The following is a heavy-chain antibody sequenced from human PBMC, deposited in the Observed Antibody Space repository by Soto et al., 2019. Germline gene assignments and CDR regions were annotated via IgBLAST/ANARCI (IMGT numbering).Heavy chain of an antibody. Sequence: GGSLRLSCAASGFVFSDYYMSWIRQAPGKGLEWVSYISTSSSYIYYADSVKGRFTISRDNAKNSLYQQMNSLRAEDTAVYYCARLYCRGGSCYSGDAFDIWGQGTMVTVSS. CDR1: GFVFSDYY. J-gene: IGHJ3*02. CDR2: ISTSSSYI. CDR3: ARLYCRGGSCYSGDAFDI. D-gene: IGHD2-15*01. V-gene: IGHV3-11*06.